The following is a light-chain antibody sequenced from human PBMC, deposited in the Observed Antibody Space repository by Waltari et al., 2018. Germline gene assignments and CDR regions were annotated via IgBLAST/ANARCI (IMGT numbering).Light chain of an antibody. V-gene: IGLV2-14*03. CDR1: SSAIGVYNH. J-gene: IGLJ1*01. CDR3: SSYTTSSSYV. CDR2: DVT. Sequence: QSALTQPASVSGSPGQSITISCTGTSSAIGVYNHVSWYQQHPGKAPKLMIYDVTNRPAGVSDRFSGCKSDYTASLTISGLQAEDEADYYCSSYTTSSSYVFGTGTRVTVL.